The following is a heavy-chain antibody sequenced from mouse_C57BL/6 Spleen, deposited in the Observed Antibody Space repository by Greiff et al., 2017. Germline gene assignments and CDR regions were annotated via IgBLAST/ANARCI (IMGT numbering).Heavy chain of an antibody. Sequence: VQLQQSGPELVKPGASVKIPCKASGYTFTDYNMDWVKQSHGKSLEWIGDINPNNGGTIYNQKFKGKATLTVDKSSSTAYMELRSLTSEDTAVYYCARSGLGYYGSPWFAYWGQGTLVTVSA. D-gene: IGHD1-1*01. CDR2: INPNNGGT. V-gene: IGHV1-18*01. CDR1: GYTFTDYN. CDR3: ARSGLGYYGSPWFAY. J-gene: IGHJ3*01.